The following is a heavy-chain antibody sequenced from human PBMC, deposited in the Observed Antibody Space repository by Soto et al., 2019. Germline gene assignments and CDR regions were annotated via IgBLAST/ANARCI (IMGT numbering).Heavy chain of an antibody. V-gene: IGHV1-18*01. CDR2: ISAYNGNT. CDR3: ARELRFLEWLQFDP. J-gene: IGHJ5*02. D-gene: IGHD3-3*01. CDR1: GYTFTSYG. Sequence: ASVKVSCKASGYTFTSYGISWVRQAPGQGLEWMGWISAYNGNTNYAQKLQGRVTMTTDTSTSTAYMELRSLRSDDTAVNYCARELRFLEWLQFDPWGQGTLVTVSS.